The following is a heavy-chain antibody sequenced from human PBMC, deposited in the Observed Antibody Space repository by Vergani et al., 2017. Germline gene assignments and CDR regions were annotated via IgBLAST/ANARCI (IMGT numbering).Heavy chain of an antibody. CDR3: ARRGGDNSWTHYLLDD. D-gene: IGHD6-13*01. CDR1: NDSVSNTFYY. CDR2: VWHDGEI. Sequence: QVQLQESGPGLVKPSETLSLTCTVSNDSVSNTFYYWGWIRQTPGKGLEWIGEVWHDGEIHYNPSLKSRVTISVDKSKNQFSLKLSSVTAADTAVYFCARRGGDNSWTHYLLDDWGQGTLVIVSS. V-gene: IGHV4-39*07. J-gene: IGHJ4*02.